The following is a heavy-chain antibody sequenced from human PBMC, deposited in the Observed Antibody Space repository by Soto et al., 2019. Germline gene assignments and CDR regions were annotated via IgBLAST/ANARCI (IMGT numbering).Heavy chain of an antibody. J-gene: IGHJ6*02. CDR2: IYYSGST. CDR1: GGSISSSSYY. Sequence: SATLSLTCTVSGGSISSSSYYWGWIRQPPGKWLEWIGSIYYSGSTYYNPSLKSRVTISVDTSKNQFSLKLSSVTAADTAVYYCARIITYYDFWSGPTYEYYGMGVGGHGTTVT. V-gene: IGHV4-39*01. D-gene: IGHD3-3*01. CDR3: ARIITYYDFWSGPTYEYYGMGV.